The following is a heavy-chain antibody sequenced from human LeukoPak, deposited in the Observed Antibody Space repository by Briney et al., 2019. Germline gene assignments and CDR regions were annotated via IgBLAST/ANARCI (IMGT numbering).Heavy chain of an antibody. V-gene: IGHV3-20*04. CDR2: INWNGGST. Sequence: GGSLRLSCAASGFTFDDYGMSWVRQAPGKGLEWVSGINWNGGSTGYADSVKGRFTISRDNAKSSLYLQMNSLRAEDTALYYRARAHTYSSSWYLDYWGQGTLVTVSS. CDR3: ARAHTYSSSWYLDY. D-gene: IGHD6-13*01. J-gene: IGHJ4*02. CDR1: GFTFDDYG.